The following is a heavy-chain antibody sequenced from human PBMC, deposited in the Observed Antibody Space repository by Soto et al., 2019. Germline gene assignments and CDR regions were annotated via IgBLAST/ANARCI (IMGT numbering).Heavy chain of an antibody. V-gene: IGHV3-30*18. Sequence: QVQLVESGGGEVQPGRSLTISCAASGFTFSPYGMHWVRQTPGKGLAWVAVISYDGTNKFYSDSVKGRFTISRDNFKNTLTLQMNSLSADDTAVYSCAKDLQSYGDYDYYCDGIEVWGLGTRVTVSS. CDR1: GFTFSPYG. J-gene: IGHJ6*02. CDR3: AKDLQSYGDYDYYCDGIEV. D-gene: IGHD4-17*01. CDR2: ISYDGTNK.